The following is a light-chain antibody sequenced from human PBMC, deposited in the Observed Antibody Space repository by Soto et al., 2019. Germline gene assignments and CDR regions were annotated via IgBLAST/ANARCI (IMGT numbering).Light chain of an antibody. CDR2: DAS. CDR1: QSVSSY. CDR3: QQRSNWPPRT. V-gene: IGKV3-11*01. J-gene: IGKJ1*01. Sequence: EIVLTQSPATLSLSPGERATLSCWASQSVSSYLAWYQQKPGQAPRLLIYDASNRATGIPARFSGSGSGTDFTLTISSLEPKDFAVYYCQQRSNWPPRTFGQGTEVEIK.